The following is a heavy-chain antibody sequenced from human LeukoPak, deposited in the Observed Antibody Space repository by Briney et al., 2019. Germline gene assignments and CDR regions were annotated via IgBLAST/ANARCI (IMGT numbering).Heavy chain of an antibody. CDR3: ARVSGSGSYYYDY. V-gene: IGHV1-69*06. Sequence: GAAVTVSFKGSGGTFINYAISGVRQAPGQGGEGMGGIIPIFGTANYVQKFQGTVTITADNSTSTAYMELSSLRSEDTAVYYCARVSGSGSYYYDYWGQGTLVTVSS. J-gene: IGHJ4*02. D-gene: IGHD3-10*01. CDR2: IIPIFGTA. CDR1: GGTFINYA.